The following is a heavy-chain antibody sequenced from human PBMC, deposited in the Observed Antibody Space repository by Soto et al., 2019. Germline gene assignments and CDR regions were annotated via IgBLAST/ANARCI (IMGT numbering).Heavy chain of an antibody. CDR3: AREIGKWLLLLDGWFDP. D-gene: IGHD3-22*01. V-gene: IGHV1-2*02. CDR1: GYTFTGYY. Sequence: GASVKVSCKASGYTFTGYYMHWVRQAPGQGLEWMGWINPNSGGTNYAQKFQGRVTMTRDTSISTAYMELSRLRSDDTAVYYCAREIGKWLLLLDGWFDPWGQGTLVTVSS. CDR2: INPNSGGT. J-gene: IGHJ5*02.